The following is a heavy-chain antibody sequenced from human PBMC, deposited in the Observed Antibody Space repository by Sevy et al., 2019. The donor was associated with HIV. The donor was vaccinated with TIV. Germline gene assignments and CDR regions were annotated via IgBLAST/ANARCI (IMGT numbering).Heavy chain of an antibody. V-gene: IGHV1-18*01. D-gene: IGHD3-22*01. CDR1: GYTFTSYG. CDR2: ISAYNGNT. J-gene: IGHJ3*02. CDR3: ARDDDYYDSSGYAFDI. Sequence: ASVKVSCKASGYTFTSYGISWVRQAPGQGLEWMGWISAYNGNTNYAQKLQGRVTMTTDTSTSTAYMELRSLRSGDTAVYYCARDDDYYDSSGYAFDIWGQGTMVTVSS.